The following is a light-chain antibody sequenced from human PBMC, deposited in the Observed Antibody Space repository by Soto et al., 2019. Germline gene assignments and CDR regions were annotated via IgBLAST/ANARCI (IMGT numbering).Light chain of an antibody. CDR3: SSYGGSNNLV. V-gene: IGLV2-8*01. CDR1: SSDVGHYIY. J-gene: IGLJ3*02. CDR2: EVS. Sequence: QSALTQPPSASGSPGQSVTISCTGTSSDVGHYIYVSWYQQQPGKAPKLMIDEVSKRPSGVPDRFSGSKSGNTASLTVSGLQAEDEADYYCSSYGGSNNLVFGGGTKVTVL.